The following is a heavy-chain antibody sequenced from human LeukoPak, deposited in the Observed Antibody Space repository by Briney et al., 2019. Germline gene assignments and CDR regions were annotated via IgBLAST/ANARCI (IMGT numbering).Heavy chain of an antibody. V-gene: IGHV1-69*13. J-gene: IGHJ5*02. CDR2: IIPIFGTA. CDR1: GGTFSSYA. D-gene: IGHD3-3*01. Sequence: SVKVSCKASGGTFSSYAISWVRQAPGQGLEWMGGIIPIFGTANYAQKFQGRVTITADESTSTAYMELSSLRSEDTAVYYCARGHWSGYSYNWFDPWGQGTLVTVSS. CDR3: ARGHWSGYSYNWFDP.